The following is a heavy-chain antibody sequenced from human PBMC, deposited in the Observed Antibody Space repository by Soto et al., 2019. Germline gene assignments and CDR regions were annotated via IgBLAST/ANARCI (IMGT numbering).Heavy chain of an antibody. D-gene: IGHD3-10*01. Sequence: EVQLVESGGGLVQPGGSLRLSCAASGFTFSDYYMDWVRQAPGMGLEWVARSRNKANSYTTKYAASVKGRFTISRDDLTNSLYLQMNSLKTEDTAVYYCTRGTWIGDYWGQGTLVTVSS. J-gene: IGHJ4*02. CDR2: SRNKANSYTT. CDR1: GFTFSDYY. V-gene: IGHV3-72*01. CDR3: TRGTWIGDY.